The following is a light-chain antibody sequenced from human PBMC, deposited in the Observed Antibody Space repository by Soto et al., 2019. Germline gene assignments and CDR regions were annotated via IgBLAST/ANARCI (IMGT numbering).Light chain of an antibody. CDR1: QGIGNS. V-gene: IGKV1-27*01. CDR3: QKYNSAPFT. Sequence: DIQLTQSPSSLSASAGDRVTITCRASQGIGNSLAWYQQKPGKVPQLLIYAASTLQSGVPPRFSGSGSGTDLTLTISSLQPEDVATYYCQKYNSAPFTFGPGTKVDIK. CDR2: AAS. J-gene: IGKJ3*01.